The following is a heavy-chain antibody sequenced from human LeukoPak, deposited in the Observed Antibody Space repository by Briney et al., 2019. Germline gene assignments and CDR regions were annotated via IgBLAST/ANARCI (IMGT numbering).Heavy chain of an antibody. CDR3: ARSRSDNMIVVG. Sequence: KPSETLSLTCTVSGGSISSYYWSWIQQPPGKGLEWIGYIYYSGSTNYNPSLKSRVTISVDTSKNQFSLKLSSVTAADTAIYYCARSRSDNMIVVGWGQGTLVTVSS. CDR1: GGSISSYY. V-gene: IGHV4-59*01. J-gene: IGHJ4*02. D-gene: IGHD3-22*01. CDR2: IYYSGST.